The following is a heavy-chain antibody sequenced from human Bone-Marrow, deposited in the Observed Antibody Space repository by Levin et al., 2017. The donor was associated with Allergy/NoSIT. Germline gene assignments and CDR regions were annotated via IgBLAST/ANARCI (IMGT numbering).Heavy chain of an antibody. Sequence: SQTLSLTCTVSSGPVNSDNFYWTWIRQPPGRGLEWIGFVYYSGRTTYNPSLKSRVTITIDTSKNQFSLNLTSVTAADTAVYYCARDKDFGIAARAFDSWGQGTLVTVSS. CDR3: ARDKDFGIAARAFDS. CDR1: SGPVNSDNFY. CDR2: VYYSGRT. J-gene: IGHJ4*02. D-gene: IGHD6-6*01. V-gene: IGHV4-61*01.